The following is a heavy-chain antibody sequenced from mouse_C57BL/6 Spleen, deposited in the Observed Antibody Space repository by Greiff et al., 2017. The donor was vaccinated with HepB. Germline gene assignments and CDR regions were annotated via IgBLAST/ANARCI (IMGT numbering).Heavy chain of an antibody. D-gene: IGHD2-4*01. V-gene: IGHV5-4*01. CDR2: ISDGGSYT. Sequence: DVKLVESGGGLVKPGGSLKLSCAASGFTFSSYAMSWVRQTPEKRLEWVATISDGGSYTYYPDNVKGRFTISRDNAKNNLYLQMSHLKSEDTAMYYCARDGDYVENYYAMDYWGQGTSVTVSS. CDR1: GFTFSSYA. J-gene: IGHJ4*01. CDR3: ARDGDYVENYYAMDY.